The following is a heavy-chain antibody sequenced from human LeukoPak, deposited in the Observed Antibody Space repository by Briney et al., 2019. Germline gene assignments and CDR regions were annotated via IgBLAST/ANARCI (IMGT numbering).Heavy chain of an antibody. CDR2: IYPGDSGT. D-gene: IGHD1-26*01. J-gene: IGHJ4*02. CDR3: ARLLKMGATNSPFDY. V-gene: IGHV5-51*01. CDR1: GYSFSNYW. Sequence: GESLKISCQGSGYSFSNYWIAWLRQMPGKGLEWMGIIYPGDSGTRYTPSFQGQVTISADKSISTAYLQWSSLKASDTAMFYCARLLKMGATNSPFDYWGQGTLVTVSS.